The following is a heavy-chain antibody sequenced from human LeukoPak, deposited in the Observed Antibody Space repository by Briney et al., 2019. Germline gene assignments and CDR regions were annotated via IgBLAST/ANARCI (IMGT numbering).Heavy chain of an antibody. CDR3: ARGELSIVVLPAALTH. J-gene: IGHJ4*02. D-gene: IGHD2-2*01. Sequence: SVKVSCKASGGTFSSYAISWVRQAPGQGLEWMGRIIPILGTANYAQKFQGRVTITTDESTSTAYMELSSLRSEDTAVYCCARGELSIVVLPAALTHWGQGTLVTVSS. V-gene: IGHV1-69*11. CDR2: IIPILGTA. CDR1: GGTFSSYA.